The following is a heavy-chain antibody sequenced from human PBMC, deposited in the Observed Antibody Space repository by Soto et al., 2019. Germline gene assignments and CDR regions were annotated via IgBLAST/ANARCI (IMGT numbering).Heavy chain of an antibody. CDR2: IIPMLTVT. CDR1: GGTFSTYT. D-gene: IGHD2-2*01. Sequence: QVHLEQSGAEVKKPGSSVKVSCKAAGGTFSTYTLIWVRQAPGQGLEWMGRIIPMLTVTNSAQKFQGRVTLTAEKYTSTAFMELIRVTSDDTAVYYCSIGSWSAETFDVWGQGTMVTVSS. J-gene: IGHJ3*01. CDR3: SIGSWSAETFDV. V-gene: IGHV1-69*02.